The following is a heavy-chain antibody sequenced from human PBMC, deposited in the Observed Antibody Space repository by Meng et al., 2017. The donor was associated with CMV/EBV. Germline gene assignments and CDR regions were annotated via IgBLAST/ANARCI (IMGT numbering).Heavy chain of an antibody. CDR2: IIPIYGTA. J-gene: IGHJ2*01. V-gene: IGHV1-69*01. Sequence: QVQLSQAGAVLNEAESTGKVSCKDSGGTFSSYAISWVRQAPGQGLEWMGGIIPIYGTANYAQKFQGRVTITADESTSTAYMELSSLRSEDTAVYYCARGYYDSSGYNFDLWGRGTLVTVAS. CDR3: ARGYYDSSGYNFDL. D-gene: IGHD3-22*01. CDR1: GGTFSSYA.